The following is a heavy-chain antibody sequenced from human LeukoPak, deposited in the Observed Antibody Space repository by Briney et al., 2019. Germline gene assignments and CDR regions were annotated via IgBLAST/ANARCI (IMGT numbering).Heavy chain of an antibody. CDR1: GDSVSSNSAA. Sequence: SQTLSLTCAISGDSVSSNSAAWNCIRQSPSRGLEWLGSTHYRTKWYNDYAVTVKSRITINPDTSKNQFSLQLNSVTPEDTAVYYCARDRISRYFDYWGQGTLVTVSS. CDR2: THYRTKWYN. J-gene: IGHJ4*02. V-gene: IGHV6-1*01. CDR3: ARDRISRYFDY. D-gene: IGHD2-15*01.